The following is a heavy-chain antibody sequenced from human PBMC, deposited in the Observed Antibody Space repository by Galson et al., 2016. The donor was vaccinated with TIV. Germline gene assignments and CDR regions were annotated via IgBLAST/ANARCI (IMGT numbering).Heavy chain of an antibody. CDR1: GYTFTRYY. CDR2: MNPSGGGT. J-gene: IGHJ3*02. D-gene: IGHD6-13*01. Sequence: SVKVSCKASGYTFTRYYIHWVRQAPGQGLEWMGAMNPSGGGTNHAQNFQGRVTLTRDTSTTTVYMELSTPRSEDTAVYYCASGNASRWTFDIWGQGTMVTVSS. V-gene: IGHV1-46*01. CDR3: ASGNASRWTFDI.